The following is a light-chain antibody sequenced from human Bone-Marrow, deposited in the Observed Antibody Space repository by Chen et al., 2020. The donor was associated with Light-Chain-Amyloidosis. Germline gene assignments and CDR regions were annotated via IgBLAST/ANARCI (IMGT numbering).Light chain of an antibody. CDR2: DTN. CDR3: APWDDRLNGWV. V-gene: IGLV1-44*01. Sequence: QSVLTQPPSASGTRGQRVTISCSGGRSNVGANVVNWYQQLPGAAPKLLIFDTNRRPSGVPDRFSGSMSGTSASLAISDLQSEDEAHYYCAPWDDRLNGWVFGGGTRLTVL. J-gene: IGLJ3*02. CDR1: RSNVGANV.